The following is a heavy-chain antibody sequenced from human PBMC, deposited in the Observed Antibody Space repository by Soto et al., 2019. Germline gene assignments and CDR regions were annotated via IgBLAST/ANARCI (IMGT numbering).Heavy chain of an antibody. V-gene: IGHV2-5*02. CDR2: IYWDDDK. D-gene: IGHD2-21*02. CDR3: IQSRCGGDCLQSYASYYYYGMDV. CDR1: AFSLSTGGVG. J-gene: IGHJ6*02. Sequence: QITLKESGPTLVKPTQTLTLTCTFSAFSLSTGGVGVGWIRQPPGKALEWLALIYWDDDKRYSPSLRSRLTITKDTSQNPVVLTMTNMDPVDTATYSCIQSRCGGDCLQSYASYYYYGMDVWGQGTTVTVSS.